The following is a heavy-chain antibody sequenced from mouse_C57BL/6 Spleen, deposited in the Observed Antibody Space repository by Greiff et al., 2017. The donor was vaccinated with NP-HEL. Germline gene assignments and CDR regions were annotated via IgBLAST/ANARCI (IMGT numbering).Heavy chain of an antibody. CDR2: ISSGSSTI. Sequence: EVMLVESGGGLVKPGGSLKLSCAASGFTFSDYGMHWVRQAPEKGLEWVAYISSGSSTIYYADTVKGRFTISRDNAKNTLFLQMTSLRSEDTAMYYCARGTFYGNYGTWYAMDYWGQGTSVTVSS. CDR3: ARGTFYGNYGTWYAMDY. CDR1: GFTFSDYG. J-gene: IGHJ4*01. V-gene: IGHV5-17*01. D-gene: IGHD2-10*01.